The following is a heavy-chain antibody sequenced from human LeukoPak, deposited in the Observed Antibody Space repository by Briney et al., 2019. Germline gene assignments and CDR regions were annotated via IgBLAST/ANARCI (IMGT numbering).Heavy chain of an antibody. CDR3: ARLKWFGEFNFDY. J-gene: IGHJ4*02. V-gene: IGHV3-7*01. CDR2: IKQDGSEK. Sequence: GGSLRLSCAASGFTFSSYWMSWVRQAPGKGLEWVANIKQDGSEKYYVDSVKGRFTISRDNAKNSLYLQMNSLRAEDTAVYYCARLKWFGEFNFDYWGQGTLVTVSS. D-gene: IGHD3-10*01. CDR1: GFTFSSYW.